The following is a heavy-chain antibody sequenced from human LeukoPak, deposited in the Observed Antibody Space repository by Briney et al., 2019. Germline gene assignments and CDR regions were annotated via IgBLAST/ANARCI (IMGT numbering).Heavy chain of an antibody. CDR3: ARDRNEWFGDRDWFDP. J-gene: IGHJ5*02. V-gene: IGHV3-7*01. CDR1: GFTFSSYW. CDR2: IKQDGSEK. D-gene: IGHD3-10*01. Sequence: PGGSLRLSCAASGFTFSSYWMSWVRQAPGKGLEWVANIKQDGSEKYYVDSVKGRFTISRDNAKNSLYLQMNSLRAEDTAGYYCARDRNEWFGDRDWFDPWGQGTLVTVSS.